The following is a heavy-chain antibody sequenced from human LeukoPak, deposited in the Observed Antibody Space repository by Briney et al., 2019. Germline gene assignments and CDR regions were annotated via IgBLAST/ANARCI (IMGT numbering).Heavy chain of an antibody. CDR1: GGSISSGGYY. J-gene: IGHJ3*02. D-gene: IGHD3-22*01. V-gene: IGHV4-31*03. CDR3: ASSPPTYYYDSSGYDSAFDI. CDR2: IYYSGST. Sequence: PSQTLSLTCTVSGGSISSGGYYWSWIRQHPGKGLEWIGYIYYSGSTYYNPSLKSRVTISVDTSKNQFSLKPSSVTAADTAVYYCASSPPTYYYDSSGYDSAFDIWGQGTMVTVSS.